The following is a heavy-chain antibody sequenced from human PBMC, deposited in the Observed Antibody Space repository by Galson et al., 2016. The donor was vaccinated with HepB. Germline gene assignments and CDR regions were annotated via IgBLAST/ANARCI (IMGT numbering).Heavy chain of an antibody. CDR3: VRLRLDDGCGYRAFDV. CDR2: IKQDGSEI. D-gene: IGHD3-22*01. V-gene: IGHV3-7*03. CDR1: GFNFENYW. Sequence: SLRLSCAASGFNFENYWMSWVRQTPRKGLGWVANIKQDGSEIFYVGSVRGRFTVARDNARNSLFLQMDSLRGEDTAVYFCVRLRLDDGCGYRAFDVWGQGTMVIVSS. J-gene: IGHJ3*01.